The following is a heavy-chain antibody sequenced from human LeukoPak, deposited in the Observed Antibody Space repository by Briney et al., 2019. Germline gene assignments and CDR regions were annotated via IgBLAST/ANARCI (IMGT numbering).Heavy chain of an antibody. CDR3: AKDLIRYCSSTSCYDFDY. CDR2: ISSRSGSSI. Sequence: GGSLRLSCAASGFTFGDYYMTWIRQAPGKGLEWVSYISSRSGSSIYYGDSVKGRFTVSRDNAKNSLYLQMNSLRGEDTAVYYCAKDLIRYCSSTSCYDFDYWGQGTLVTVSS. V-gene: IGHV3-11*04. CDR1: GFTFGDYY. J-gene: IGHJ4*02. D-gene: IGHD2-2*01.